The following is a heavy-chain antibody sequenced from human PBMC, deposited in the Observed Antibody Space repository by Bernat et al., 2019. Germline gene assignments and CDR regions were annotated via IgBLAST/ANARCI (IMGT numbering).Heavy chain of an antibody. V-gene: IGHV3-49*04. CDR2: IRSKAYGGTT. Sequence: EVQLVESGGGLVQPGRSLRLSCTASGFTFGDYAMSWVRQAPGKGLEWVGFIRSKAYGGTTGYGASVKGRFTISRDDSKSIAYLQMNSLKTEDTAVYYCTRDPMTTVTGYYYYYYMDVWGEGTTVTVSS. D-gene: IGHD4-17*01. CDR3: TRDPMTTVTGYYYYYYMDV. CDR1: GFTFGDYA. J-gene: IGHJ6*03.